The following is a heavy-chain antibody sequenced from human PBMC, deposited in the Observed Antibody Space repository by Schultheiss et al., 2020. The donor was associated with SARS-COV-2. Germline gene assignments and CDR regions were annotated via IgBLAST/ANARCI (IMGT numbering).Heavy chain of an antibody. CDR3: ARGGIAAPFDY. CDR2: INPNSGGT. Sequence: GGSLRLSCAASGFTFSSYGISWVRQAPGQGLEWMGWINPNSGGTNYAQKFQGRVTMTRDTSISTAYMELSRLRSDDTAVYYCARGGIAAPFDYWGQGTLVTVSS. J-gene: IGHJ4*02. V-gene: IGHV1-2*02. CDR1: GFTFSSYG. D-gene: IGHD6-13*01.